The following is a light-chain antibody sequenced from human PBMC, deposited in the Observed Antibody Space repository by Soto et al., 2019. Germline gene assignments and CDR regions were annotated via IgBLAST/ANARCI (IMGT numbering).Light chain of an antibody. V-gene: IGLV2-14*01. CDR1: SSDVGGYKY. Sequence: QSALTQPASVSGSPGQSITISCTGTSSDVGGYKYVSWYQQHPGKAPKVMIYEVSNRPSGVSNRFSRAKSGNTASLTISGLQAEDEADYYCSSYTSSSTVVFGGGTQLTVL. CDR2: EVS. J-gene: IGLJ2*01. CDR3: SSYTSSSTVV.